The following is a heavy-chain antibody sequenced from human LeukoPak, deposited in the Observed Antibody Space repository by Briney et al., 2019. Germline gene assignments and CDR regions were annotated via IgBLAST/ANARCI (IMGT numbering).Heavy chain of an antibody. CDR2: ISVSGGST. Sequence: GGSLRLACAASGFTFSSYAMNWVRQAPGKGLEWVSAISVSGGSTYYADSVKGRFTISRDNSKNTLYLQMNSLRAEDTAVYYCAKDARSPLPPGIDYWGQGTLVTVSS. CDR3: AKDARSPLPPGIDY. CDR1: GFTFSSYA. V-gene: IGHV3-23*01. J-gene: IGHJ4*02.